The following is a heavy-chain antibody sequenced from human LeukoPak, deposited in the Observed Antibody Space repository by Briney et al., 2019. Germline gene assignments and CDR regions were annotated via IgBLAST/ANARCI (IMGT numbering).Heavy chain of an antibody. CDR1: EFTFNDYW. V-gene: IGHV3-74*01. D-gene: IGHD2-2*01. J-gene: IGHJ3*02. CDR2: INGDGSTS. CDR3: AKGLDLIVVVPAAIAFDI. Sequence: GSLVLSCTASEFTFNDYWMHWVRQAPGKGLVWVPCINGDGSTSNYADSVKGRFTISRDNAKNTLYLQMHSLRAEDTAVYYCAKGLDLIVVVPAAIAFDIWGQGTMVTVSS.